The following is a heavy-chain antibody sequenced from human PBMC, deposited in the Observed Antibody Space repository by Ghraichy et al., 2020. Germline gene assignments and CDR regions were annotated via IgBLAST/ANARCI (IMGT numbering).Heavy chain of an antibody. CDR3: ERNRKFSGWYSTHYYYYGMDV. Sequence: GGSLRLSCAASGFTFSSYAMSWVRQAPGKGLEWVSAISGSGGSTYYADSVKGRFTISRDNSKNTLYLQMNSLRAEDTAVYYCERNRKFSGWYSTHYYYYGMDVWGQGTTVTVSS. V-gene: IGHV3-23*01. CDR1: GFTFSSYA. J-gene: IGHJ6*02. D-gene: IGHD6-19*01. CDR2: ISGSGGST.